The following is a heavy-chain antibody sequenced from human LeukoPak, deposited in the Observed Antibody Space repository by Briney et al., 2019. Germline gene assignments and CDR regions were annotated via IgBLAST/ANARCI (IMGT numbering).Heavy chain of an antibody. Sequence: HGESLKISCKGSGYRFTNYWIGWVRQMPGKGLEWVGIIYPGDSDTRYSPSFQGQVTISADKSISTAYLQWSSLKASDTAMYYCARSAPSMLGYYYYGMDVWGKGTTVTVSS. CDR3: ARSAPSMLGYYYYGMDV. V-gene: IGHV5-51*01. D-gene: IGHD2-2*01. J-gene: IGHJ6*04. CDR2: IYPGDSDT. CDR1: GYRFTNYW.